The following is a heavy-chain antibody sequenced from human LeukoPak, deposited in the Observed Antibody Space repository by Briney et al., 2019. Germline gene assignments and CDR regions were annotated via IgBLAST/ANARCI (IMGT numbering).Heavy chain of an antibody. CDR3: ARNNPNSSGWYSFDS. Sequence: SQTLSLTCAISGDSVSSNTAAWNWIRQSPSRGLEWLGRTYYRSKWYDDYAVFVKSRIIINPDTSKNRFYLQLNSVTPEDTAVYYCARNNPNSSGWYSFDSWGQGTLVTVSS. CDR2: TYYRSKWYD. D-gene: IGHD6-19*01. V-gene: IGHV6-1*01. CDR1: GDSVSSNTAA. J-gene: IGHJ4*02.